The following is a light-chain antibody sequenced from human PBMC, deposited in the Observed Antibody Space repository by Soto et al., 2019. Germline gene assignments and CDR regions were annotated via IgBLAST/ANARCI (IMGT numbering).Light chain of an antibody. CDR3: QQYNNWPWT. J-gene: IGKJ1*01. CDR2: DAS. Sequence: VLTQSPATVSLSPLERATLSCRASQSVSSYLAWYQQKPGQAPRLLIYDASNRATGIPARFSGSGSGTDFTLTISSLQSQDLAVYYCQQYNNWPWTFGQGTKVDI. V-gene: IGKV3-11*01. CDR1: QSVSSY.